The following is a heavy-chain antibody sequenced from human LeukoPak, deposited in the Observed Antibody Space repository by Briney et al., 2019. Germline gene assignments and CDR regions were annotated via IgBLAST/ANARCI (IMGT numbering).Heavy chain of an antibody. CDR1: GYTFTGYY. CDR3: ASGPSLGTTHPYFDY. V-gene: IGHV1-2*02. CDR2: INPNNGGT. Sequence: GASVKVSRKVSGYTFTGYYMHWLRQAPGQGLEWMGWINPNNGGTNYAQRFQGRVTMTRDTSISTAYMELSRLRFDDTAVYYCASGPSLGTTHPYFDYWGQGTLVTVSS. D-gene: IGHD2-15*01. J-gene: IGHJ4*02.